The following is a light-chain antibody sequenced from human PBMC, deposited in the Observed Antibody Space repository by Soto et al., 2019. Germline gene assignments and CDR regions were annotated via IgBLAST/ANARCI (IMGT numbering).Light chain of an antibody. CDR3: QQLNSSPFT. V-gene: IGKV1-9*01. J-gene: IGKJ3*01. CDR1: QGISNY. CDR2: AAS. Sequence: DIQLTQSPSFLSASVGDRVTITCRASQGISNYLAWYQQKPGKAPQLLIYAASILQSGVPSRFSGSGSGTEFTLTISSLQPEDCATYCCQQLNSSPFTFGPGTKVDIK.